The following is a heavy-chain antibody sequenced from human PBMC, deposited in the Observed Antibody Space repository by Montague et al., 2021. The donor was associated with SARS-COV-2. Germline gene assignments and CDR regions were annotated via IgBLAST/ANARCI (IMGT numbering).Heavy chain of an antibody. V-gene: IGHV2-70*11. D-gene: IGHD7-27*01. J-gene: IGHJ4*02. CDR3: ARDWGCTDFDY. CDR1: GFSLSTSGMC. Sequence: PALVKPTQTLTLTCTFSGFSLSTSGMCVSWIRQPPGKALEWLARIDWDDDKYYSTSLKTRHTISKDTSKNQVVLTMTNMEPVDTAMSYCARDWGCTDFDYWGQGTLVTVSS. CDR2: IDWDDDK.